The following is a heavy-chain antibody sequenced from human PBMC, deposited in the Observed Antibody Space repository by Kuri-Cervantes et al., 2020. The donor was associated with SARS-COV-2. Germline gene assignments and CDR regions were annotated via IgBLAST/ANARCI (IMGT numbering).Heavy chain of an antibody. CDR2: INHSGST. J-gene: IGHJ6*04. CDR3: ARGRRGYSYLAADV. V-gene: IGHV4-34*01. Sequence: SQTLSLPCAVYGGSFSGYYWSWIRQPPGKGLEWIGEINHSGSTNYNPSLKSRVTISVDTSKNQFSLKLSSVTAADTAVYYCARGRRGYSYLAADVWGKGTTVTVSS. D-gene: IGHD5-18*01. CDR1: GGSFSGYY.